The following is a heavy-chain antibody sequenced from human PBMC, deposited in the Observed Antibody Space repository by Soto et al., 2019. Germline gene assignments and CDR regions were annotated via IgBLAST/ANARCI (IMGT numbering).Heavy chain of an antibody. V-gene: IGHV1-69*12. D-gene: IGHD5-18*01. CDR2: IIPIFGTP. CDR3: AYSANHRYFFES. Sequence: QVQLVQSGAEVKKPGSSVKVSCKASGGSFRSYAVNWVRQAPGQGLECLGGIIPIFGTPNYAQKFHGRVSITADESTSTVYMDLISLTSEDTAVYYCAYSANHRYFFESWGQGTLVTVSS. J-gene: IGHJ5*01. CDR1: GGSFRSYA.